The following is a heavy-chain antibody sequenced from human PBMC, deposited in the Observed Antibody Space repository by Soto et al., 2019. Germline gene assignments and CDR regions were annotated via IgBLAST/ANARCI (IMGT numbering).Heavy chain of an antibody. V-gene: IGHV4-31*03. Sequence: QVQLQESGPGLVKPSQTLSLTCTVSDGSIVTGGYYWSWIRQHPGKGLEWIAYIYYTGSTYYNPSLKSRVTISVDTSKNQFFLKLSSATAADTAMYYCARGRRPDYGVTPDFDSWGQGTLVTVSS. CDR3: ARGRRPDYGVTPDFDS. CDR2: IYYTGST. J-gene: IGHJ4*02. CDR1: DGSIVTGGYY. D-gene: IGHD4-17*01.